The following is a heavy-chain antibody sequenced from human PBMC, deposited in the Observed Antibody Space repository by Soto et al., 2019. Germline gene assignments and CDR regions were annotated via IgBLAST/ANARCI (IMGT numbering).Heavy chain of an antibody. CDR3: ARTMDYYYGPGSGNGHGF. J-gene: IGHJ6*02. CDR2: INAKFGDT. V-gene: IGHV1-2*02. CDR1: GYTFTSYY. D-gene: IGHD3-10*01. Sequence: QVQLVQSGAEMKEPGDSVRVSCEASGYTFTSYYIHWVRQAPGQGLAWMGWINAKFGDTTYAQDFQGRVSMTRDMSISTVYMELSRLTSDDTAIYYGARTMDYYYGPGSGNGHGFWGQGTTVPVFS.